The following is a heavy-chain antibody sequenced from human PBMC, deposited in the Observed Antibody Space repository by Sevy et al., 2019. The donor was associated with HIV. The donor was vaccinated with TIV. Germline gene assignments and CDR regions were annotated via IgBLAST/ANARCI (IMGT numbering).Heavy chain of an antibody. Sequence: GGSLRLSCAASGFTFSSYSMNWVHQAPGKGLEWVSYISGSSNTKYYADSVKGRFTISRDNAKNSLYLQMNSLRAEDTAVYYCARDPEQLVGNYFDYWGQGTPVTVSS. CDR3: ARDPEQLVGNYFDY. CDR2: ISGSSNTK. D-gene: IGHD6-13*01. J-gene: IGHJ4*02. V-gene: IGHV3-48*01. CDR1: GFTFSSYS.